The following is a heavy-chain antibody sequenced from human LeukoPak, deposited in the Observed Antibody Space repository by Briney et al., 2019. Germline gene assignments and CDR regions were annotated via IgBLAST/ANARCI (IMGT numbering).Heavy chain of an antibody. Sequence: SETLSLTCAVYGASFNTYYWNWIRQSPGKGLEWIGEINHTGTTNYNPSLKSRVTISVDTSKNQFSLKLSSVTAADTAIYYCARHDGYNYARIDYWGQGTLVTVSS. CDR3: ARHDGYNYARIDY. J-gene: IGHJ4*02. D-gene: IGHD5-18*01. CDR1: GASFNTYY. V-gene: IGHV4-34*01. CDR2: INHTGTT.